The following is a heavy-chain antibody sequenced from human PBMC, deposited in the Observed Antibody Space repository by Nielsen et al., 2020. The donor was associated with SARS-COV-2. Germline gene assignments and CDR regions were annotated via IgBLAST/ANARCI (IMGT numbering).Heavy chain of an antibody. CDR3: ARSCQSITGTKTVHYYGMDV. CDR2: IWYDGSNK. Sequence: GESLKISCAASGFTFSSYGMHWVRQAPGKGLEWVAVIWYDGSNKYYADSVKGRFTISRDNSKNTLYLQMNSLRAEDTAVYYCARSCQSITGTKTVHYYGMDVWGQGTTVTVSS. D-gene: IGHD1-20*01. J-gene: IGHJ6*02. CDR1: GFTFSSYG. V-gene: IGHV3-33*01.